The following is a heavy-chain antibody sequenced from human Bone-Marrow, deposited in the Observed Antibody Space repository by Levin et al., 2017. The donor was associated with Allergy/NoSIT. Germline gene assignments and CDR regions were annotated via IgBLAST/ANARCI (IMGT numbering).Heavy chain of an antibody. CDR1: GFTVSRNY. CDR2: IYSDGST. Sequence: GESLKISCAASGFTVSRNYMNWVRQAPGKGLEWVSLIYSDGSTHYADSVRGRFTISRDNSKNTLFLQMTSLRVDDTAVYYCASNADCGYWGQGTLVTVSS. J-gene: IGHJ4*02. V-gene: IGHV3-53*01. CDR3: ASNADCGY. D-gene: IGHD3/OR15-3a*01.